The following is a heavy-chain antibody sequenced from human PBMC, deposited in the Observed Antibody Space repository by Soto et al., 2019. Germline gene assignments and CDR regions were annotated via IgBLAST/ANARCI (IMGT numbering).Heavy chain of an antibody. D-gene: IGHD3-10*01. Sequence: EVQLVESGGGLVQPGGSLRLSCAASGFTFSSHDMHWVRQVTGKGLEWVSGIDSAGDAKYPASVKGRFTISRENAKNSLHLQMTSRRAGDTAVYYCARGGIRGVSWNWFDSWGQGTLVPVSS. J-gene: IGHJ5*02. CDR1: GFTFSSHD. CDR3: ARGGIRGVSWNWFDS. V-gene: IGHV3-13*01. CDR2: IDSAGDA.